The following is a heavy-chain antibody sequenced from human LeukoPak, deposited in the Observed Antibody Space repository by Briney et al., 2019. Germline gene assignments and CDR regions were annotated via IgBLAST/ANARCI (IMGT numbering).Heavy chain of an antibody. CDR2: ISYSGST. D-gene: IGHD6-13*01. V-gene: IGHV4-39*01. CDR1: SDSISSSRFY. J-gene: IGHJ6*02. Sequence: PSETLSLTCTVSSDSISSSRFYGGWIRQPPGAGLEWIATISYSGSTYYNPSLRSRVTMSIDTSKNQFSLKLSSVTAADTAVYYCASLLSGFISSWCPDYYYGVDVWGQGTTVSVSS. CDR3: ASLLSGFISSWCPDYYYGVDV.